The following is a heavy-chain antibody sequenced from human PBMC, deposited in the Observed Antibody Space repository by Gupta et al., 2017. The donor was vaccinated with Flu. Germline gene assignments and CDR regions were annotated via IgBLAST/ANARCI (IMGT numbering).Heavy chain of an antibody. V-gene: IGHV1-69*01. CDR3: ARALRGMSYSGSYFTLDY. D-gene: IGHD1-26*01. Sequence: QVQLVQSGAEVKKPGSSVKVSCKASGGTFSSYAISWVRQAPGQGLEWMGGIIPIFGTANYAQKFQGRVTITADESTSTAYMELSSLRSEDTAVYYCARALRGMSYSGSYFTLDYWGQGTLVTVSS. CDR2: IIPIFGTA. CDR1: GGTFSSYA. J-gene: IGHJ4*02.